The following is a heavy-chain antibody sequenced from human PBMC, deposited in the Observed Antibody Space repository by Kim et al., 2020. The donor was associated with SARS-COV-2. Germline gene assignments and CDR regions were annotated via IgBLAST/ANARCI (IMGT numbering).Heavy chain of an antibody. D-gene: IGHD5-18*01. J-gene: IGHJ4*02. V-gene: IGHV3-74*01. CDR3: ARDRRTAMED. CDR2: ST. Sequence: STSYAAAVKGRFTISRDSAKNTLYLQMNSLRAEDTTVYCCARDRRTAMEDWGQGTLVTVSS.